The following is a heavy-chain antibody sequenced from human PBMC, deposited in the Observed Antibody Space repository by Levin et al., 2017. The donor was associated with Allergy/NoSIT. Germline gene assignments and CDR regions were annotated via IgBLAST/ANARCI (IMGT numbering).Heavy chain of an antibody. CDR2: IYHFGTT. CDR1: GGSFSSSNW. V-gene: IGHV4-4*02. D-gene: IGHD5-12*01. Sequence: PSETLSLTCTVSGGSFSSSNWWSWVRQPPGKGLEWIGEIYHFGTTNYNQSLKSRVTISMDKSKNQFSLRLSSVTAADTAVYYCARDWYSGYDFAYWGQGTLVTVSS. CDR3: ARDWYSGYDFAY. J-gene: IGHJ4*02.